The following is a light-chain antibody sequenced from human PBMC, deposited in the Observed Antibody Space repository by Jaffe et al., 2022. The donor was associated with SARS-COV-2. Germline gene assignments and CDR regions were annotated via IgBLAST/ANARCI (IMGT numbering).Light chain of an antibody. CDR3: QQYDNWPLLT. CDR2: DAS. J-gene: IGKJ4*01. CDR1: QSVNSK. V-gene: IGKV3-15*01. Sequence: EIVMTQSPATLSVSPGERVTLSCRASQSVNSKLAWYQQKPGQAPRLLIYDASTRATASPARFSGSGSGTEFTLTISSLQSEDFAVYFCQQYDNWPLLTFGGGTRVEIK.